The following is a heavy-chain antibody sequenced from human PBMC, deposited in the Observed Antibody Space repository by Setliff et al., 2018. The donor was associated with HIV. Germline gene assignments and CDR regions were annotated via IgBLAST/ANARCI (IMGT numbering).Heavy chain of an antibody. D-gene: IGHD7-27*01. CDR1: GDTLSDYY. Sequence: ASVKVSCKASGDTLSDYYIHWVRQAPGQGLEWMGWINPDNGNRRILRRFQGRVTMTRDTSINTAYMELSGLRSDDTAMYFCARQLSNSLDYWGQGTLVTVSS. CDR3: ARQLSNSLDY. CDR2: INPDNGNR. J-gene: IGHJ4*02. V-gene: IGHV1-2*02.